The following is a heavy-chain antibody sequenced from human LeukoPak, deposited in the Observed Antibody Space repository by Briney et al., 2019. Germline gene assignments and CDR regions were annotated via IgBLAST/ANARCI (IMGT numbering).Heavy chain of an antibody. J-gene: IGHJ4*02. D-gene: IGHD5-12*01. CDR1: GGSISSYY. CDR3: ARVSGYDWETFYDY. Sequence: SETLSLTCTVSGGSISSYYWSWIRQPPGKGLEWIGYIYYSGSTNYNPSLKSRITISVDTSKNQFSLKLNSVTAADTAVYYCARVSGYDWETFYDYWGQGTLVTVSS. V-gene: IGHV4-59*01. CDR2: IYYSGST.